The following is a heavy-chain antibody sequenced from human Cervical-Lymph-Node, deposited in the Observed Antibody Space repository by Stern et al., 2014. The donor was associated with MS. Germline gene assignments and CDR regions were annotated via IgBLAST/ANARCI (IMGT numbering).Heavy chain of an antibody. CDR3: ARAPERTAYYYYYGMDV. V-gene: IGHV4-30-2*01. J-gene: IGHJ6*02. D-gene: IGHD5-18*01. Sequence: QVQLLQSGSGLVKPSQTLSLTCAVSGGSISSGGYSWSWIRQPPGKGLEWIGYIYHSGSTYYNPSLKSRVTISVDRSKNQFSLKLSSVTAADTAVYYCARAPERTAYYYYYGMDVWGQGTTVTVSS. CDR1: GGSISSGGYS. CDR2: IYHSGST.